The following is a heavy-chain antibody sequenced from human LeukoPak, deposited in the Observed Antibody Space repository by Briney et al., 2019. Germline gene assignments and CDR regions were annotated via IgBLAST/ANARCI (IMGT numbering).Heavy chain of an antibody. V-gene: IGHV4-59*01. CDR3: VRDWENYYDPRAPARWFDP. D-gene: IGHD3-22*01. CDR1: GGSISSYY. J-gene: IGHJ5*02. CDR2: IYYSGSS. Sequence: SETLSLTCSVSGGSISSYYWSWIRQPPGKGLEWIGYIYYSGSSNYNPSLRSRVTMSVDTSRNQFSLNLDSVTAADTAVYYCVRDWENYYDPRAPARWFDPWGQGTLVIVSS.